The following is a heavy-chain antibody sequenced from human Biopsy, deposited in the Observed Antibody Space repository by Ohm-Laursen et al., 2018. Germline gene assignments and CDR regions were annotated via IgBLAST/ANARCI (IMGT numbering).Heavy chain of an antibody. Sequence: SLRLSCAASGFTFNSYDLQWVRQAPGKGLEWVSSISGSSTYIYYADSVKGRFTISRENAKNSLSLQMNSLRADDTAVYYCATSGAADSWGNYYGMDVWGQGTTVTVSS. CDR2: ISGSSTYI. J-gene: IGHJ6*02. CDR3: ATSGAADSWGNYYGMDV. CDR1: GFTFNSYD. D-gene: IGHD3-16*01. V-gene: IGHV3-21*01.